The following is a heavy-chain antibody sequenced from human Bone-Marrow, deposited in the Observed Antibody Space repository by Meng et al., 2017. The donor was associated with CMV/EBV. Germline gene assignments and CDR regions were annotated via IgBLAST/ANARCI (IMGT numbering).Heavy chain of an antibody. CDR2: ISSSGSTI. CDR1: GFTFSDYY. CDR3: ARAQHYGMDV. J-gene: IGHJ6*02. V-gene: IGHV3-11*04. D-gene: IGHD2-2*01. Sequence: GESLKISCVASGFTFSDYYMSWIRQAPGKGLEWVSYISSSGSTIYYADSVKGRFTISRDNAKNSLYLQMNSLRAEDTAVYYCARAQHYGMDVWGQGTTVTVSS.